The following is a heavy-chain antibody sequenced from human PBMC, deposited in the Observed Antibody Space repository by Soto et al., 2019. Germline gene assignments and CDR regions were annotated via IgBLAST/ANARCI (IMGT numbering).Heavy chain of an antibody. CDR2: IYYSGST. D-gene: IGHD2-15*01. CDR1: GGSISSYY. Sequence: SETLSLTCTVSGGSISSYYWSWIRQPPGKGLEWIGYIYYSGSTNYNPSLKSRVTISVDTSKNQFSLKLSSVTAADTAVYYCARGYCSGGSCYSYYFDYWGQGTLVTVSS. J-gene: IGHJ4*02. V-gene: IGHV4-59*01. CDR3: ARGYCSGGSCYSYYFDY.